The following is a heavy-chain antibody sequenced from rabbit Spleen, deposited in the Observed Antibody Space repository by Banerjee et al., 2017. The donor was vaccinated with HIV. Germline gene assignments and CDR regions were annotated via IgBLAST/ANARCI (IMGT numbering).Heavy chain of an antibody. V-gene: IGHV1S7*01. Sequence: QLKESGGGLVQPGGSLTLTCTASGFDISSYHMQWVRQAPGKGLEWIAFIEAGSGITNCANSLKGRFTISRDNAQNTLYLQLNSLTAADTATYFCVREGWYNFDLWGPGTLVTVS. J-gene: IGHJ4*01. CDR2: IEAGSGIT. CDR3: VREGWYNFDL. CDR1: GFDISSYH. D-gene: IGHD4-1*01.